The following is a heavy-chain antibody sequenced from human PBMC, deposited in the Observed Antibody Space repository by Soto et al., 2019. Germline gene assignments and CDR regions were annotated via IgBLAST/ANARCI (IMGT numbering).Heavy chain of an antibody. J-gene: IGHJ6*02. V-gene: IGHV1-18*01. Sequence: GASVKVSCKASGYTFTSYGISWVRQAPGQGLEWMGWISAYNGNTNYAQKLQGRVTMTTDTSTSTAYMELRSLRSDDTAVYYCARAYYGSGSYYKTTRGDYYGMDVWGQGTTVTVSS. CDR2: ISAYNGNT. CDR1: GYTFTSYG. CDR3: ARAYYGSGSYYKTTRGDYYGMDV. D-gene: IGHD3-10*01.